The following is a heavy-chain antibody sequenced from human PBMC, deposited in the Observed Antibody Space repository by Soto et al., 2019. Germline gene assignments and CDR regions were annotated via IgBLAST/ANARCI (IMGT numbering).Heavy chain of an antibody. CDR2: FYYSGST. J-gene: IGHJ6*03. V-gene: IGHV4-39*01. CDR3: ARISVASRYMDV. CDR1: VDSISSSSYY. D-gene: IGHD5-12*01. Sequence: SETLSLTCTASVDSISSSSYYWGWIRQSPGKGLEWIGSFYYSGSTYYRPSLRSRVTISGDTSRKQISLRLSSVTAADTAVYYCARISVASRYMDVWGKGTTVTVSS.